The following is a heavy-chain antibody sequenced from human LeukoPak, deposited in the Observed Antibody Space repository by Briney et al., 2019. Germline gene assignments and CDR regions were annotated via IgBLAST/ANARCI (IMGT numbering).Heavy chain of an antibody. CDR3: ATLEDYGDYAGHYFDY. CDR2: FDPEDGET. J-gene: IGHJ4*02. CDR1: GYTLTELS. Sequence: ASVKVSCKVSGYTLTELSMHWARQAPGKGLEWMGGFDPEDGETIYAQKFQGRVTMTEDTSTDTAYMELSSLRSEDTAVYYCATLEDYGDYAGHYFDYWGQGTLVTVSS. V-gene: IGHV1-24*01. D-gene: IGHD4-17*01.